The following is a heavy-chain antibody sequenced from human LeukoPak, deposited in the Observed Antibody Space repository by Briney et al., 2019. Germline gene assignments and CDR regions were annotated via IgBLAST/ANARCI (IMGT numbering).Heavy chain of an antibody. CDR3: ARGGGDKDYYYYYMDV. CDR1: GFTFSSYW. D-gene: IGHD4-17*01. CDR2: IKQDGSEK. J-gene: IGHJ6*03. V-gene: IGHV3-7*04. Sequence: PGGSLRLSCAASGFTFSSYWMSWVRQAPGKGLEWVANIKQDGSEKYYVDSVKGRFTISRDNAKNSLYLQMNSLRAEDTAVYYCARGGGDKDYYYYYMDVWGKGTTVTISS.